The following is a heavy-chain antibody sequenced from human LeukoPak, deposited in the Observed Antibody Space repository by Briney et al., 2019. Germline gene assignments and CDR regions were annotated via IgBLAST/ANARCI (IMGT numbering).Heavy chain of an antibody. Sequence: SETLSLTCTVSGGSISSGDYYWSWIRQPPGEALQWIGYIFFTGNTNYNPSLRSRVTISIDTSKNQFSLQLSSVTAADTAVYYCARHGGVADFDYWGQGTLVTVSS. CDR1: GGSISSGDYY. CDR2: IFFTGNT. CDR3: ARHGGVADFDY. J-gene: IGHJ4*02. D-gene: IGHD6-19*01. V-gene: IGHV4-61*08.